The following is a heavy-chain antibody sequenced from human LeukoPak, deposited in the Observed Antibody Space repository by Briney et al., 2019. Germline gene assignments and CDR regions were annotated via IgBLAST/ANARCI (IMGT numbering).Heavy chain of an antibody. J-gene: IGHJ3*02. CDR3: AKDPNGDYIGTFDI. CDR2: IGSRNIYI. D-gene: IGHD4-17*01. CDR1: GFTFRTFG. V-gene: IGHV3-21*01. Sequence: GGSLRLSCAASGFTFRTFGMNWVRQAPGKGLEWVLSIGSRNIYIYYADSVKGRFTISRDDARNSLYLQMNSLRAEDTAVYYCAKDPNGDYIGTFDIWGQGTMVTVSS.